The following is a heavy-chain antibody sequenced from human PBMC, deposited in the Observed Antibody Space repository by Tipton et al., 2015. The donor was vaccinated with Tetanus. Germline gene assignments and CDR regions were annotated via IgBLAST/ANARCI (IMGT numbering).Heavy chain of an antibody. CDR1: RGPISSYY. J-gene: IGHJ4*02. V-gene: IGHV4-4*07. CDR2: ISSGNP. D-gene: IGHD5-24*01. Sequence: TLSLTCSVSRGPISSYYWSWVRQPAGKGLEWIGHISSGNPAYNPSLRSRLTLSVDMAKNEFSLKLRSVTAADTGVYFCARGITDGYNRRLDYWGPGTLVAVSP. CDR3: ARGITDGYNRRLDY.